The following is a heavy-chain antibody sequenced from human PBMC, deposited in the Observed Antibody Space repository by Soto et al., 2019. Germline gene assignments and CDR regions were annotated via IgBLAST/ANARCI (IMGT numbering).Heavy chain of an antibody. CDR1: GGTFSSYA. J-gene: IGHJ4*02. CDR3: ARQEDYYDSSGYNVGHFDY. Sequence: QVQLVQSGAEVKKPGSSVKVSCKASGGTFSSYAISWVRQAPGQGLEWMGGIIPIFGTANYAQKFQGRVTITADESTSTAYMELSSLRSEDTAVYYCARQEDYYDSSGYNVGHFDYWGQGTLVTVSS. CDR2: IIPIFGTA. D-gene: IGHD3-22*01. V-gene: IGHV1-69*01.